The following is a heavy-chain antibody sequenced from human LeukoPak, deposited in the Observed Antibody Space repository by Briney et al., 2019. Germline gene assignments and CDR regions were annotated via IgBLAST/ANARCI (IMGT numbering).Heavy chain of an antibody. V-gene: IGHV1-69*01. Sequence: SVKVSCKASGGTFSSYAISWVRQAPGQGLEWMGGIIPIFGTANYAQKFRGRVTITADESTSTAYMELSSLRSEDTAVYYCASLSYGYSSAAGRNYWGQGTLVTVSS. J-gene: IGHJ4*02. CDR1: GGTFSSYA. CDR2: IIPIFGTA. CDR3: ASLSYGYSSAAGRNY. D-gene: IGHD5-18*01.